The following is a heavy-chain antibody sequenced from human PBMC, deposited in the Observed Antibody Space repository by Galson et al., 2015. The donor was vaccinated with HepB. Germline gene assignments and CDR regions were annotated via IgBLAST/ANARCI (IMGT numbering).Heavy chain of an antibody. V-gene: IGHV1-69*13. CDR3: ARDGQGYYGSGSPYYYYYGMDV. CDR1: GGTFSSYA. CDR2: IIPIFGTA. Sequence: SVKVSCKASGGTFSSYAISWVRQAPGQGLEWMGGIIPIFGTANYAQKFQGRVTITADESTSTAYMELSSLRSEDTAVYYCARDGQGYYGSGSPYYYYYGMDVWGQGTTVTVSS. J-gene: IGHJ6*02. D-gene: IGHD3-10*01.